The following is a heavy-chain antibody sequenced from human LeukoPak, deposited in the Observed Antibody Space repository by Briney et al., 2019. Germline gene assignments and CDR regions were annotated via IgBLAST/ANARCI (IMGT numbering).Heavy chain of an antibody. J-gene: IGHJ4*02. D-gene: IGHD5-18*01. CDR2: IYYSGST. CDR1: GGSISSSSYY. V-gene: IGHV4-39*01. Sequence: SETLSLTCTVSGGSISSSSYYWGWIRQPPGKGLEWIGSIYYSGSTYYNPSLKSRVTISVDTSKNQFSLKLSSVTAADTAVYYYARRGLPFDYWGQGTLVTVSS. CDR3: ARRGLPFDY.